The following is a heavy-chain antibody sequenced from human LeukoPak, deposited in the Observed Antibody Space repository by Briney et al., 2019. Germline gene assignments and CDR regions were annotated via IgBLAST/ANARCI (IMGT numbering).Heavy chain of an antibody. J-gene: IGHJ5*02. CDR3: IVSGDSNH. V-gene: IGHV3-53*01. D-gene: IGHD4-17*01. CDR1: GLTGSHNY. CDR2: IHTSGDT. Sequence: GGSLRLSCAASGLTGSHNYVSWVRQAPGKGLEWVSAIHTSGDTCYADSVKGRFTISRDTSKNTLYLQINSLRVEDTAVYYCIVSGDSNHWGQGTLVTVSS.